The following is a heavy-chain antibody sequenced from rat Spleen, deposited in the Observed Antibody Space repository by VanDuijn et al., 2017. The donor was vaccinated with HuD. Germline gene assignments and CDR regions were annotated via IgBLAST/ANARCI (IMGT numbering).Heavy chain of an antibody. CDR3: TTYGGLRNWFAY. CDR2: INYDGSRT. Sequence: EVQLVESGGGLVQPGRSLKLSCAASGFTFSDYYMAWVRQAPTKGLEWVATINYDGSRTDYRDSVKGRFTVSRDDAKSTLHLQMDSLRSEDTATYYCTTYGGLRNWFAYWGQGTLVTVSS. J-gene: IGHJ3*01. V-gene: IGHV5-20*01. D-gene: IGHD4-1*01. CDR1: GFTFSDYY.